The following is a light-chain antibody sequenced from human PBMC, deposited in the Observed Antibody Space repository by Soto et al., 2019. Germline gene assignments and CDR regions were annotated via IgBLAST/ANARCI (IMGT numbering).Light chain of an antibody. CDR1: QTISGW. CDR2: DAS. CDR3: QQYKSYPWT. V-gene: IGKV1-5*01. J-gene: IGKJ1*01. Sequence: DIQMTQSPSTLSASVGDGVTITCRASQTISGWLAWYQQRPGKAPKLLISDASSLRSGVPSRFSGSGSGTEFTLTISGLQPDDFGSYYCQQYKSYPWTFGHGTKVDIK.